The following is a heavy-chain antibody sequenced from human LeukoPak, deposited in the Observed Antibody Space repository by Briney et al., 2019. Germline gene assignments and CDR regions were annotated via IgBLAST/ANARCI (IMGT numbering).Heavy chain of an antibody. Sequence: PSETLSLTCTVSGGSISSYYWSWIWQPPGKGLEWIGYIYYSGSTTYNPSLKSRVTISVDTSKNQFSLKLSSVTAADTAVYYCARGFAYGDTGSFDYWGQGTLVTVSS. CDR2: IYYSGST. CDR3: ARGFAYGDTGSFDY. V-gene: IGHV4-59*01. CDR1: GGSISSYY. D-gene: IGHD4-17*01. J-gene: IGHJ4*02.